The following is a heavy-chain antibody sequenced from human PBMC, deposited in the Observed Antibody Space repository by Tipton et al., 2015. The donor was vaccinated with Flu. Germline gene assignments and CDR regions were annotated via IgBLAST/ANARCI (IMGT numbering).Heavy chain of an antibody. CDR1: GGSIGSGIYY. CDR3: ARHTGESVRGVIDY. D-gene: IGHD3-10*02. CDR2: FDISGST. V-gene: IGHV4-61*02. Sequence: TLSLTCTVSGGSIGSGIYYWSWIRQPAGKGLEWIGRFDISGSTNYNPSLKSRVTISVDTSKKQVSLKLSSVTAADTAVYYCARHTGESVRGVIDYWGRGNLVIASS. J-gene: IGHJ4*02.